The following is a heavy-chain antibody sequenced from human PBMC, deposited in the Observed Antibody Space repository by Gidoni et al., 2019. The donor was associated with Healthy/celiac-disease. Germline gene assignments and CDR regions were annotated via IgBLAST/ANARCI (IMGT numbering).Heavy chain of an antibody. V-gene: IGHV3-9*01. J-gene: IGHJ4*02. CDR1: GFTFDDYA. CDR2: ISWNSGSI. D-gene: IGHD6-13*01. Sequence: EVQLVESGGGLVQPGRSLRLSCAASGFTFDDYAMHWVRQAPGKGLEWVSGISWNSGSIGYADSVKGRFTISRDNAKNSLYLQMNSLRAEDTALYYCAKEGLGSSWHGAMGGFDYWGQGTLVTVSS. CDR3: AKEGLGSSWHGAMGGFDY.